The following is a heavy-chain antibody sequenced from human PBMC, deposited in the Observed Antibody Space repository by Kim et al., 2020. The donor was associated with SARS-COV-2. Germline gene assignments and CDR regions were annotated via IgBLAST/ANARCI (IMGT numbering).Heavy chain of an antibody. CDR1: GFTFSNYA. CDR3: AKDPHYDFWSGYYFDY. J-gene: IGHJ4*02. Sequence: GGSLRLSCAASGFTFSNYAMSWVHQAPGKGLEWVSTISAGGGSTYYADSVKGRFTISRDNSKNTLYLQMNSLRAEDTAVYYCAKDPHYDFWSGYYFDYWGQGTLVTVSS. D-gene: IGHD3-3*01. V-gene: IGHV3-23*01. CDR2: ISAGGGST.